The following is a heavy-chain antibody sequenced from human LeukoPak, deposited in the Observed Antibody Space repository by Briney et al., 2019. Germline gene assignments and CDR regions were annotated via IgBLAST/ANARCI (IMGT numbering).Heavy chain of an antibody. Sequence: SETLSLTCTVSGGSISSYYWGWIRQPPGKGLEWIGSIYYSGSTYYNPSLKSRVTISVDTSKNQFSLKLSSVTAADTAVYYCARSTPPSPNYYFDYWGQGTLVTVSS. CDR1: GGSISSYY. CDR3: ARSTPPSPNYYFDY. J-gene: IGHJ4*02. V-gene: IGHV4-39*07. D-gene: IGHD1-7*01. CDR2: IYYSGST.